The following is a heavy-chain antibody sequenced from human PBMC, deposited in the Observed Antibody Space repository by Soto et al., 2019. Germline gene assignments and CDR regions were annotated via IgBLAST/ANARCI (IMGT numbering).Heavy chain of an antibody. J-gene: IGHJ3*02. CDR2: IYSGGST. Sequence: EVQLVESGGGLIQPGGSLRLSCAASGFTVSSNYMSWVRQAPGKGLEWVSVIYSGGSTYYADSVKGPIHHLQRQFQEHDVSSNEQPESRGHGRVYCARDSGAFDIWGPGTMVTVSS. CDR3: ARDSGAFDI. V-gene: IGHV3-53*01. CDR1: GFTVSSNY.